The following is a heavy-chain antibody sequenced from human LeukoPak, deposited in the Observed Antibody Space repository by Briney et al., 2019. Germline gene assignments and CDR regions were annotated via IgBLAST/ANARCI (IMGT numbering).Heavy chain of an antibody. CDR1: GDSISSSGRFY. J-gene: IGHJ4*02. V-gene: IGHV4-39*02. Sequence: SETLSLTCAVSGDSISSSGRFYWGWLRQPPGKGLEWIGSMDYSGTTDYNPSLKSRVTMSVDTSKKQFSLKLTSVTAADAALYYCARDHYNKSWYKYWGQGTLVTVSS. CDR2: MDYSGTT. CDR3: ARDHYNKSWYKY. D-gene: IGHD6-13*01.